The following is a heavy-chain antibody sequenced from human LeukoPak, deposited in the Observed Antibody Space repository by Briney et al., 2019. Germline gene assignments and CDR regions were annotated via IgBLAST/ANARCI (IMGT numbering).Heavy chain of an antibody. CDR3: AKALRYDFWSAKGY. CDR1: GFTFSSDA. CDR2: ISGSGGST. D-gene: IGHD3-3*01. Sequence: QPGGSLRLSCIGPGFTFSSDAMGWVRQAPGKGLEWVSGISGSGGSTYYADSVKGRFTIYRDNSKNTLYLQMNSLRAEDTAVYYCAKALRYDFWSAKGYWGQGTLVTVSS. V-gene: IGHV3-23*01. J-gene: IGHJ4*02.